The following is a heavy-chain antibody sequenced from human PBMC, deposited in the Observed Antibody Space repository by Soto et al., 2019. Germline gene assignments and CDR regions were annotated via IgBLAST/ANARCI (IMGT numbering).Heavy chain of an antibody. D-gene: IGHD3-9*01. CDR3: ARPLRDFAWLPRDYYYGCGMDV. CDR2: ISYDGSNK. Sequence: GGSLRLSCAASGFTFSSYAMHWVRQAPGKGLEWVAVISYDGSNKYYADSVKGRFTISRDNSKNTLYLQMNSLRAEDTAVYYCARPLRDFAWLPRDYYYGCGMDVCGQGTTVTVPS. J-gene: IGHJ6*01. CDR1: GFTFSSYA. V-gene: IGHV3-30-3*01.